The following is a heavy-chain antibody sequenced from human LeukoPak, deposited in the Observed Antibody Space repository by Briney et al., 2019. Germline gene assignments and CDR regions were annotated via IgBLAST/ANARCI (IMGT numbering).Heavy chain of an antibody. V-gene: IGHV3-7*03. CDR3: ARGCCSGPSCYSDTSDL. CDR2: IKQDGSEK. J-gene: IGHJ3*01. D-gene: IGHD2-2*01. CDR1: GFTFTSHW. Sequence: GGSLRLSCAASGFTFTSHWMAWVRQAPGKGLEWVANIKQDGSEKYYVDSVKGRFTISRDNAKNSMFLQMSSLRADDTAVYYCARGCCSGPSCYSDTSDLWGEGTMVTVSS.